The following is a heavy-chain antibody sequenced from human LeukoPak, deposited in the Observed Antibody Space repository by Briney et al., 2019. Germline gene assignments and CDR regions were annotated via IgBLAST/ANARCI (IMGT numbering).Heavy chain of an antibody. CDR3: ARDWGSGNYYPTNFEY. CDR2: ISSSGSTI. J-gene: IGHJ4*02. V-gene: IGHV3-48*03. CDR1: GFTFSSYE. Sequence: GGSLRLSCAASGFTFSSYEMNWVRQAPGKGLEWVSYISSSGSTIYYADSVKGRFTISRDNAKNSLYLQMNSLRAEDTAVYYCARDWGSGNYYPTNFEYWGQGTLVTVSS. D-gene: IGHD3-10*01.